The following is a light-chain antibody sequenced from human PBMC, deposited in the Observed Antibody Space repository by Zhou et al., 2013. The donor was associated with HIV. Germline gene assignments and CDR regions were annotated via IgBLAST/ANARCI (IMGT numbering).Light chain of an antibody. Sequence: DIQMTQSPSTLSASVGDRVTITCRASQSISSWLAWYQQKPGKAPKLLIYKASSLESGVPSRFSGSGSGTDFTLTISSLQPEDFANYYCQQSYSTPRTFGQGTKVEIK. J-gene: IGKJ1*01. CDR3: QQSYSTPRT. CDR1: QSISSW. CDR2: KAS. V-gene: IGKV1-5*03.